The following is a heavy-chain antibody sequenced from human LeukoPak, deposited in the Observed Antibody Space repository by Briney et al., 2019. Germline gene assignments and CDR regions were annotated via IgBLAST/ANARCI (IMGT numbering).Heavy chain of an antibody. CDR2: INHSGST. CDR1: GGSFSAYY. V-gene: IGHV4-34*01. J-gene: IGHJ4*02. CDR3: ARFPYFGGFDY. Sequence: PSETLSLTCAVYGGSFSAYYWNWIRQPPGKGLEWIGEINHSGSTNYNPSLKSRVTISVDTSKNQFSLKLSSVTAADTAVYFCARFPYFGGFDYWGQGTQVIVSS. D-gene: IGHD3-16*01.